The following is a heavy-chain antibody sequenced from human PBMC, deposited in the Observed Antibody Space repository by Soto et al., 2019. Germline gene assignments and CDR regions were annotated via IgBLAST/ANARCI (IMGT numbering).Heavy chain of an antibody. Sequence: QVQLQESGPGLVKPSGTLSLTCAVSGGTIRSSNWWSWVRQTPGKGLEWIGEIYHSGSTNYNPSLTSRVTISVDKSKNQLSLNLSSVTAADTAVYFCARTVGEFIDYWGQGILVTVSS. CDR1: GGTIRSSNW. CDR2: IYHSGST. CDR3: ARTVGEFIDY. J-gene: IGHJ4*02. D-gene: IGHD3-10*01. V-gene: IGHV4-4*02.